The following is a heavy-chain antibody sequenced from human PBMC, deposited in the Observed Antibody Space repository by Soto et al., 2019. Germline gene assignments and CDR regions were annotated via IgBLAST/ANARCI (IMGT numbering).Heavy chain of an antibody. J-gene: IGHJ4*02. CDR1: GFTFSSYG. V-gene: IGHV3-30*03. CDR3: ARSPTPFDYLTYYFDY. CDR2: ISYDGSNK. D-gene: IGHD3-9*01. Sequence: QVQLVESGGGVVQPGRSLRLSCAASGFTFSSYGMHWVRQAPGKGLEWVAVISYDGSNKYYVDSVKGRFTISRDNAKNSLYLHMNSLRAEDTAVYYCARSPTPFDYLTYYFDYWGQGTLVTVSS.